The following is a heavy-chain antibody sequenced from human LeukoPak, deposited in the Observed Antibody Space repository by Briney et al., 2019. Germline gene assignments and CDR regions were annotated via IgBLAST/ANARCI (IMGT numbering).Heavy chain of an antibody. CDR2: IIPIFGTA. D-gene: IGHD3-22*01. Sequence: GASVKVSCKASGGTFSSYAISWVRQAPGQGLEWMGRIIPIFGTANYAQKFQGRVTITTDESTSTAYMELSSLRSEDTAVYYCAGAYYYDSSRPFDIWGQGTMVTVSS. CDR1: GGTFSSYA. CDR3: AGAYYYDSSRPFDI. J-gene: IGHJ3*02. V-gene: IGHV1-69*05.